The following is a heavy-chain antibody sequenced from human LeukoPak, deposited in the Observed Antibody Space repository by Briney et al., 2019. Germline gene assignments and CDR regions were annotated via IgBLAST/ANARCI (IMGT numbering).Heavy chain of an antibody. J-gene: IGHJ4*02. CDR2: IKPDGSEK. CDR3: ARLAAGSDYFDY. D-gene: IGHD6-13*01. V-gene: IGHV3-7*04. CDR1: GFPFSRYW. Sequence: GGSLRLSCAASGFPFSRYWMSWVRQAPGKGLEWVANIKPDGSEKHYVDSVKGRFTFSRDNAKNSLYLQMNGLRAEDMAVYYCARLAAGSDYFDYWGQGTLVTVSS.